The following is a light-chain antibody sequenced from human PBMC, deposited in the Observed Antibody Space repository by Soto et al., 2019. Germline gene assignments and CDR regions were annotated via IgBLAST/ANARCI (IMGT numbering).Light chain of an antibody. CDR1: SSNIGPGYD. V-gene: IGLV1-40*01. Sequence: QPVLTQPPSVSGAPGQRVTISCTGSSSNIGPGYDVHWYQQLPGTAPKLLIYGNSNRPSGVPDRFSGSKSGTSASLAITGLQAEDEADYYCQSYDSRLSGSGVFGGGTKVTVL. J-gene: IGLJ2*01. CDR2: GNS. CDR3: QSYDSRLSGSGV.